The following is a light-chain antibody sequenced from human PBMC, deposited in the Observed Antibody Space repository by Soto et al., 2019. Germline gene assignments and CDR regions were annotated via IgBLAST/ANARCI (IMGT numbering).Light chain of an antibody. CDR2: EAS. CDR3: PQRGNWPPLT. V-gene: IGKV3-11*01. CDR1: RSVDRH. J-gene: IGKJ4*01. Sequence: EVVLTQSPATLSLSPGETATLSCRASRSVDRHLAWYQHKPGQAPRLLIFEASTRAKGVPARFNGSGSGTHFTLPINSLEPEDFAVYYCPQRGNWPPLTFGGGTKGEI.